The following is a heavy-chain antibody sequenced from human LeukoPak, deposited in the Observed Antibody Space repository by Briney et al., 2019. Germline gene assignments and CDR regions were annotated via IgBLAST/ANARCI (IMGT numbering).Heavy chain of an antibody. D-gene: IGHD3-10*01. Sequence: ASVKVSCKASGYTFTSYGISWVRQAPGQGLEWMGWISAYNGNTNYAQKLQGRVTMTTDTSTSTAYMELRSLRSDDTAVYYCARDYQGFGELFDYYYYGMVVWAKGPRSPSPQ. CDR2: ISAYNGNT. J-gene: IGHJ6*04. CDR3: ARDYQGFGELFDYYYYGMVV. CDR1: GYTFTSYG. V-gene: IGHV1-18*04.